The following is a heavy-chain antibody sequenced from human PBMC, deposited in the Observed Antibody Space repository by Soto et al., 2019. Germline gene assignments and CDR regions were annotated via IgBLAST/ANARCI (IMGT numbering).Heavy chain of an antibody. V-gene: IGHV2-5*01. CDR2: IYWNDDK. J-gene: IGHJ4*02. D-gene: IGHD3-16*01. Sequence: QITLKESGPTLVKPTETLTLTCTVSGFPLSARGVGVGWIRQPPGKALEWLAVIYWNDDKRYIPFLKSRLTIPKDTSKNQVVLTMTNTDPVDTAKYYCAHSPWGSAPDYWGQGTLVTVSS. CDR3: AHSPWGSAPDY. CDR1: GFPLSARGVG.